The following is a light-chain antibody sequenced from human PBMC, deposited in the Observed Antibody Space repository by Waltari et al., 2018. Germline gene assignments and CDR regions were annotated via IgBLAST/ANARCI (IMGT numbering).Light chain of an antibody. V-gene: IGLV3-1*01. CDR3: QAWDSSPYVV. J-gene: IGLJ2*01. Sequence: SYELTQPPSVSVSPGQTASLTCSGDKLGDKYAWWYQQKPGQSPVLVIYQDSKRPSGIPERFSGSNSGNTATLTISGTQAMDEADYYCQAWDSSPYVVFGGGTKLTVL. CDR2: QDS. CDR1: KLGDKY.